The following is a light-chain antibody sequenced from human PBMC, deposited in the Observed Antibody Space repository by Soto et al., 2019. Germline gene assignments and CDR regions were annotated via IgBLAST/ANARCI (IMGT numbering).Light chain of an antibody. CDR1: QSVGTY. V-gene: IGKV3-11*01. J-gene: IGKJ4*01. CDR2: EAS. CDR3: QQSSNWPPLT. Sequence: EIHLTQSPFTLSSSPGDTATITCRASQSVGTYLAWYQQKSGQAPRLLMYEASKRATGIPARFSGRGSGTAFTLPISSIEHEEFALTYYQQSSNWPPLTFGGGTKVEIK.